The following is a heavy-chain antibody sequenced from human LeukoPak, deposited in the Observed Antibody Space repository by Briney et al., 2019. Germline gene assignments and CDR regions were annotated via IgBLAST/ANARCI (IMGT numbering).Heavy chain of an antibody. CDR3: ARGPVWGLDY. Sequence: ASVKLSCRASGFSLIGYYMHWVRQAPGQGLEWMGWIYTTSSTYSAASGFQGWLTMRSDSNNSAVYQELSGLSSDDTATYYCARGPVWGLDYWGLGTLVTVSS. J-gene: IGHJ4*02. CDR2: IYTTSSTY. V-gene: IGHV1-2*04. D-gene: IGHD7-27*01. CDR1: GFSLIGYY.